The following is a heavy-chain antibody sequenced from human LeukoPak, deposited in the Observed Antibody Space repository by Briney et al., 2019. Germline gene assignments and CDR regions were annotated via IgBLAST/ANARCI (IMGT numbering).Heavy chain of an antibody. CDR1: GGSISSCGYY. CDR2: IYYSGST. J-gene: IGHJ4*02. CDR3: ARDSLYYFDY. V-gene: IGHV4-31*03. Sequence: SQTLSLTCTVSGGSISSCGYYWSWIRQHPGKGLEWIGYIYYSGSTYYNPSLKSRVIISVDTSKNQFSLKLISVTAADTAVYYCARDSLYYFDYWGQGTLVTVSS. D-gene: IGHD4-11*01.